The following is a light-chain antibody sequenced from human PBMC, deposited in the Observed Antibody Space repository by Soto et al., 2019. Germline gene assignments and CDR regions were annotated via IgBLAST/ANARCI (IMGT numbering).Light chain of an antibody. CDR1: SSDVGGYNY. Sequence: QSALTQPPSAPGSPGQSVTISCTGTSSDVGGYNYVSWYQKHPGKAPKLMIYDVNKRPPGVPDRFSGSKSGNTASLTVSGLQAEDEADYYCISYAGINGVVFGGGTKLTVL. CDR2: DVN. CDR3: ISYAGINGVV. J-gene: IGLJ2*01. V-gene: IGLV2-8*01.